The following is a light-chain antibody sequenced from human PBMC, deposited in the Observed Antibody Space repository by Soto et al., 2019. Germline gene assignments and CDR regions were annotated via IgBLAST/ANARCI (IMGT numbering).Light chain of an antibody. CDR2: AAS. CDR3: QQSYSTTWT. Sequence: DIQMTQSPSSLSASVGDRVTITCRASQGISTYLNWYQQRPGKAPKLRIYAASSLQSGVPSRFSGSGSETHFTLTISSLQPEDFATYSCQQSYSTTWTFGQGTKVEIK. CDR1: QGISTY. J-gene: IGKJ1*01. V-gene: IGKV1-39*01.